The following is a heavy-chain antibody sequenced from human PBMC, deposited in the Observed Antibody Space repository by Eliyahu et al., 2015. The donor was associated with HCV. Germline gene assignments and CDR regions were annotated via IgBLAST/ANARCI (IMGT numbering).Heavy chain of an antibody. J-gene: IGHJ4*02. D-gene: IGHD6-19*01. CDR1: GGSFSGYY. Sequence: QVQLQQWGAGLLKPSETLSLTCAVXGGSFSGYYWSWIXQPPGKGLEWIGEINHXGSTNYNPSLKSRVTISVDTSKNQFSLKLSSVTAADTAVYYCARVTGYSSGWYPDYFDYWGQGTLVTVSS. CDR2: INHXGST. CDR3: ARVTGYSSGWYPDYFDY. V-gene: IGHV4-34*01.